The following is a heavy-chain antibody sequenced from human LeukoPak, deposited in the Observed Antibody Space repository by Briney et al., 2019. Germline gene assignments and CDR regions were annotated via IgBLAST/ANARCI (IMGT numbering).Heavy chain of an antibody. D-gene: IGHD4-23*01. J-gene: IGHJ4*02. CDR1: AGSFSGYH. CDR3: ARDPTTVVTLPYYFDF. V-gene: IGHV4-34*01. CDR2: INDRGRT. Sequence: SETLSLTCAVHAGSFSGYHWNWIRQSPEKGLEWIGEINDRGRTNYNPSLKSRVTLSVDTSRKQFSLRLSAVTAADTAIYYCARDPTTVVTLPYYFDFWGQGTLVTVSS.